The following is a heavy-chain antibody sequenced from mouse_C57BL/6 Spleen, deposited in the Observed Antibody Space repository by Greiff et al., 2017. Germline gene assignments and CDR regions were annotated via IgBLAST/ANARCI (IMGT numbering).Heavy chain of an antibody. CDR1: GYTFTSYW. Sequence: VQLQQPGAELVKPGASVKMSCKASGYTFTSYWITWVKQRPGQGLEWIGDIYPGSGSTNYNEKFKSKATLTVDTSSSTAYMQLSSLTSEDSAVYYCARWGSSPAWFAYWGQGTLVTVSA. J-gene: IGHJ3*01. CDR3: ARWGSSPAWFAY. D-gene: IGHD1-1*01. V-gene: IGHV1-55*01. CDR2: IYPGSGST.